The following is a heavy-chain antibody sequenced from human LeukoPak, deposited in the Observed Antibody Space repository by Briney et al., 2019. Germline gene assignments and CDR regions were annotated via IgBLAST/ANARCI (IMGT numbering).Heavy chain of an antibody. CDR3: ARASRYCSGGSCPTDY. Sequence: KSSETLSLTCTVSGGSISSGSYYWNWIRQPAGKGLEWIGRIYTSGSTNYNPSLKSRVTISVDTSKNQFSLKLSSVTAADTAVYYCARASRYCSGGSCPTDYWGQGTLVTVSS. J-gene: IGHJ4*02. CDR1: GGSISSGSYY. CDR2: IYTSGST. V-gene: IGHV4-61*02. D-gene: IGHD2-15*01.